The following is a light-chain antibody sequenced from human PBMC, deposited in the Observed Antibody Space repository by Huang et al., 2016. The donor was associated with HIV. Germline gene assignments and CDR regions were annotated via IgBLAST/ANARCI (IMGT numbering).Light chain of an antibody. CDR1: QDISNY. Sequence: DIQMTQSPSSLSASVGDRVTITCQASQDISNYLNWYQQKPGKAPELLIYDASNLETGVPSRFSGSGSGTDFTFTISSLQPEDIATCYCQQYHRFGGGTKVEIK. CDR3: QQYHR. V-gene: IGKV1-33*01. J-gene: IGKJ4*01. CDR2: DAS.